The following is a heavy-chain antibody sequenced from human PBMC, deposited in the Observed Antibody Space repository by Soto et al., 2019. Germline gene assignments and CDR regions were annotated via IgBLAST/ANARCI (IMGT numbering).Heavy chain of an antibody. CDR3: ARDWSGYDLDYYGMDV. J-gene: IGHJ6*02. Sequence: EVQLVESGGGLVQPGGSLRLSCAASGFTFSSYSMNWVRQAPGKGLDWVSYISSSSSTIYYADSVKGRFTISRDNAKNSLYLQMNSLRDEDTAVYYCARDWSGYDLDYYGMDVWGQGTTVTVSS. CDR2: ISSSSSTI. V-gene: IGHV3-48*02. CDR1: GFTFSSYS. D-gene: IGHD5-12*01.